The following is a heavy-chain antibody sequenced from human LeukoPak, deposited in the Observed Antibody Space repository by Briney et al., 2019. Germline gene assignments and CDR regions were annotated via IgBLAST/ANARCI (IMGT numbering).Heavy chain of an antibody. J-gene: IGHJ5*02. CDR3: AKDRYCSSTSCYTRGNWFDP. D-gene: IGHD2-2*02. Sequence: GGSLRHSCAASGFNFSSYGMHWVRQAPGKGLEWVAFIRYDGSNKYYADSVKGRFTISRDNSKNTLYLQMNSLRAEDTAVYYCAKDRYCSSTSCYTRGNWFDPWGQGTLVTVSS. V-gene: IGHV3-30*02. CDR1: GFNFSSYG. CDR2: IRYDGSNK.